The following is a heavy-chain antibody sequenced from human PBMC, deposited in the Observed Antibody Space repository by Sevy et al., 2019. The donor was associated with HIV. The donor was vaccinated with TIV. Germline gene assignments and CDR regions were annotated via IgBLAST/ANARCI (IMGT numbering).Heavy chain of an antibody. CDR3: AGENAWGRGYS. Sequence: TLSLTCTVSGGSITSLYWNWIRQPPGKGLEWIANIYYNGHINYNPSLKSRVTLSLDTSKNQFSLGLGSVTAADTAMYYCAGENAWGRGYSWGQGTLVTVSS. D-gene: IGHD1-26*01. V-gene: IGHV4-59*08. CDR1: GGSITSLY. J-gene: IGHJ4*02. CDR2: IYYNGHI.